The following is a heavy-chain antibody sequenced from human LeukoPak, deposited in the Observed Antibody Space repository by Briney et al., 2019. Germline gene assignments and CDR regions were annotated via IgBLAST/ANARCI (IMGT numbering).Heavy chain of an antibody. J-gene: IGHJ5*02. Sequence: PSETLSLTCAVYGGSFSGYYWSWIRQPPGKGLEWIGEINHSGSTNYNPSLKSRVTISVDTSKNQFSLKLSSVTAADTAVYYCARDPEQWLVQFRFDPWGQGTLVTVSS. D-gene: IGHD6-19*01. CDR3: ARDPEQWLVQFRFDP. CDR2: INHSGST. V-gene: IGHV4-34*01. CDR1: GGSFSGYY.